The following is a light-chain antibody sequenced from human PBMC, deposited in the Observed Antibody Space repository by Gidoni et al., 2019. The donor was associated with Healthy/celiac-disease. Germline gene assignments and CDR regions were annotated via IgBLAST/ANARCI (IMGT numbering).Light chain of an antibody. Sequence: DIQMTQSPSTLSASVGDRVTITCRAGQSISSWLAWYQQKPGQAPKLLIYDASSLESGVPSRFSGSGSGTEFTLTISSLQPDDFATYYCQQYNSYPWTFGQGTKVEIK. CDR1: QSISSW. CDR2: DAS. J-gene: IGKJ1*01. V-gene: IGKV1-5*01. CDR3: QQYNSYPWT.